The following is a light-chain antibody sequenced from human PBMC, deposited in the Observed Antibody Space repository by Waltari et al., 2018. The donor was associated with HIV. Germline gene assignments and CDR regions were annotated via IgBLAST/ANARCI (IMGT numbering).Light chain of an antibody. CDR2: GAS. Sequence: EIVMTQSPATLSVSPGERATVSCRASQRIASNLAWYQQKPGQAPRLLIHGASTRATGIPARFSGSGSGTEFTLTISSLQSEDFAVYYCQQYNNWPITFGQGTRLEIK. J-gene: IGKJ5*01. V-gene: IGKV3-15*01. CDR3: QQYNNWPIT. CDR1: QRIASN.